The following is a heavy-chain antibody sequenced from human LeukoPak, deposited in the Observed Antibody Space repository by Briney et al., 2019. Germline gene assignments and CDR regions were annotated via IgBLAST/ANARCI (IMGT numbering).Heavy chain of an antibody. CDR2: ISGSDGSA. CDR3: AIDLYGDYPIDC. CDR1: GFTFSSHA. V-gene: IGHV3-23*01. J-gene: IGHJ4*02. Sequence: GGPLRLSCGASGFTFSSHAMSWVRQAPGKGLEWVSTISGSDGSAYSADSVKGRFTISRDNSKNTLYLQMNSLRAEDTAVYYCAIDLYGDYPIDCWGQGTLVTVSP. D-gene: IGHD4-17*01.